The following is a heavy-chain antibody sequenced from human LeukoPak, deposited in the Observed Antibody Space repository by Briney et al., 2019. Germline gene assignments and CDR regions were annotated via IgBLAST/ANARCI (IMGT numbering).Heavy chain of an antibody. V-gene: IGHV3-15*01. Sequence: GGSLRLSCAASGFIFSSAWMSWVCQAPGKGLEWVGHIKTKTDGWTTNYAAPVKGRFIISRDDSKNTVYLQMNSLKTEDTAVYYCSTTHYNFGDLDHWGQGALVTVSS. CDR1: GFIFSSAW. J-gene: IGHJ4*02. CDR2: IKTKTDGWTT. D-gene: IGHD3-3*01. CDR3: STTHYNFGDLDH.